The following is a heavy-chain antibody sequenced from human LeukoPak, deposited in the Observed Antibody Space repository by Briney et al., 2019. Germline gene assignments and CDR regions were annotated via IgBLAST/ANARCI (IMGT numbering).Heavy chain of an antibody. J-gene: IGHJ3*01. CDR1: GFTFSSYA. CDR3: ARHSAIVGAADAFDF. D-gene: IGHD1-26*01. V-gene: IGHV3-66*04. Sequence: PGGSLRLSCADSGFTFSSYAMSWVRQAPGKGLEWVSVIYNGGYTYYADSVKGRFTISRDNSKNTLYFQMNSLRAEDTAVYYCARHSAIVGAADAFDFWGQGTMVTVSS. CDR2: IYNGGYT.